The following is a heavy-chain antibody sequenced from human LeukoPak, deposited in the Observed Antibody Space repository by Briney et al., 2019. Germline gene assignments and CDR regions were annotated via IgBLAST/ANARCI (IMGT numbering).Heavy chain of an antibody. Sequence: PSETLSLTCTVSAGSISTYYWSWIRQPPGKGLEWIGYMYYSGNTNYNPSLKSRVTMSADTSKNQFSLRLSSVTAADTAVYYCATMTRRGKYHFDNWGQGTLVSVSS. CDR3: ATMTRRGKYHFDN. CDR1: AGSISTYY. J-gene: IGHJ4*02. V-gene: IGHV4-59*08. D-gene: IGHD3-22*01. CDR2: MYYSGNT.